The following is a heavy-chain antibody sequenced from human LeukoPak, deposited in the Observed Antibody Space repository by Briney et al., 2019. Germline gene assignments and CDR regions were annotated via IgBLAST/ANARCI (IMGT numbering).Heavy chain of an antibody. J-gene: IGHJ3*02. V-gene: IGHV1-46*01. CDR2: INPSGGST. D-gene: IGHD2-15*01. Sequence: ASVKVSCKASGYTFTSYYMHWVRQAPGQGLEWMGIINPSGGSTSYAQEFQGRVTMTRDTSTSTVYMELSSLRSEDTAVYYCARLGRYCSGGSCRRPDAFDIWGQGTMVTVSS. CDR3: ARLGRYCSGGSCRRPDAFDI. CDR1: GYTFTSYY.